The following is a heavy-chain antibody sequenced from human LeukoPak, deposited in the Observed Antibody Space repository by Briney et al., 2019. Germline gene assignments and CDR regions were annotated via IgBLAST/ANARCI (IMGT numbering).Heavy chain of an antibody. Sequence: SETLSLTCTVSGGSISSYYWSWIRQPPGKGLEWIGYIYYSGSTNYNPSLKSRVTISVDTSKNQFSLKLSSVTAADTAVYYCARHSGYSGYNYVWGQGTLVTVSS. D-gene: IGHD5-12*01. CDR3: ARHSGYSGYNYV. V-gene: IGHV4-59*01. CDR1: GGSISSYY. J-gene: IGHJ4*02. CDR2: IYYSGST.